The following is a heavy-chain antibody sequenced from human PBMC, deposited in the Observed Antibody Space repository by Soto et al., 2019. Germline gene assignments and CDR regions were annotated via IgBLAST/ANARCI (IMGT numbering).Heavy chain of an antibody. CDR1: GYTFTGYY. Sequence: GASVKVSCKASGYTFTGYYMHWVRQAPGQGLEWMGWINPNSGGTNYAQKFQGRVTMTRDTSISTAYMELSRLRSDDAAVYYCARVSGGSVAALVWGQGTLVTVSS. V-gene: IGHV1-2*02. J-gene: IGHJ4*02. D-gene: IGHD6-19*01. CDR3: ARVSGGSVAALV. CDR2: INPNSGGT.